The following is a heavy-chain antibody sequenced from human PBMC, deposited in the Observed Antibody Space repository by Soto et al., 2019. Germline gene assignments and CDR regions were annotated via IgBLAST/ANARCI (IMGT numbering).Heavy chain of an antibody. Sequence: ESLSLTCTVSGGSISSSSYYWGWIRQPPGKGLEWIGSIYYSGSTYYNPSLKSRVTISVDTSKNQFSLKLSSVTAADTAVYYRARHSVSYASLRVRKEFDPWGQGPLVTVSS. D-gene: IGHD4-17*01. J-gene: IGHJ5*02. CDR3: ARHSVSYASLRVRKEFDP. V-gene: IGHV4-39*01. CDR2: IYYSGST. CDR1: GGSISSSSYY.